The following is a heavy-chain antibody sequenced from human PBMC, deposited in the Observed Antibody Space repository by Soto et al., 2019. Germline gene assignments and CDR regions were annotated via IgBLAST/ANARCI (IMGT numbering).Heavy chain of an antibody. V-gene: IGHV4-34*01. Sequence: SETLSLTCAVYGGSFSGYYWSWIRQPPGKGLEWIGEINHSGSTNYNPSLKSRVTISVDTSRNQFFLKLSSVTAADTAVYYCARDVGSSHGPGHPHYFDYWGQGTLVTVSS. J-gene: IGHJ4*02. CDR2: INHSGST. D-gene: IGHD2-2*01. CDR1: GGSFSGYY. CDR3: ARDVGSSHGPGHPHYFDY.